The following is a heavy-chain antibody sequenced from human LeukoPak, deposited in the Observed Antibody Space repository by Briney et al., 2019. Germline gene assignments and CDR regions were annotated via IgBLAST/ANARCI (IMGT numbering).Heavy chain of an antibody. J-gene: IGHJ4*02. CDR2: INTDGSTT. Sequence: GGSLRLSCVASGFXFSNYWIHWVRQAPGKGLMWVSRINTDGSTTTYADSVKGRFTISRDNAKNTLYLQMNSLRAEETAVYFCARAADYYASGIFYWGQGTLVTVSS. CDR3: ARAADYYASGIFY. V-gene: IGHV3-74*01. CDR1: GFXFSNYW. D-gene: IGHD3-10*01.